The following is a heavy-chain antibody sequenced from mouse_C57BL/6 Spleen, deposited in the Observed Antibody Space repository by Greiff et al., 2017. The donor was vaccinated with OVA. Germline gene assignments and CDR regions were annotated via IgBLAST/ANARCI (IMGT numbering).Heavy chain of an antibody. CDR1: GYTFTSYW. J-gene: IGHJ4*01. CDR2: IHPNSGST. D-gene: IGHD1-1*01. V-gene: IGHV1-64*01. CDR3: ARNDYYGSSYRAMDY. Sequence: QVQLQQPGAELVKPGASVKLSCKASGYTFTSYWMHWVKQRPGQGLEWIGMIHPNSGSTNYNEKFKSQATLPVDKSSSTAYMQLSSLTSEDSTVYNCARNDYYGSSYRAMDYWGQGTSVTVSS.